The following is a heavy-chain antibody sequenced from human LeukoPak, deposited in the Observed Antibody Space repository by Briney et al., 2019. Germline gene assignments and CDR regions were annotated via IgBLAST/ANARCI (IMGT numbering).Heavy chain of an antibody. Sequence: GGSLRLSRAASGFTFSSYWMSWVRQAPGKGLEWVANIKQDGSQKYYVDSVKGRFTISRDNAQNSLYLQMNSLRAEDTAMYYCARRDTAMGRTWCFGPWGQRTLVTVSS. CDR1: GFTFSSYW. D-gene: IGHD5-18*01. CDR2: IKQDGSQK. CDR3: ARRDTAMGRTWCFGP. V-gene: IGHV3-7*01. J-gene: IGHJ5*02.